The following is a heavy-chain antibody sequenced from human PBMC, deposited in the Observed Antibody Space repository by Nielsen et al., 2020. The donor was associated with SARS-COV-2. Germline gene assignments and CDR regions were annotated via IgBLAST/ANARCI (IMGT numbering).Heavy chain of an antibody. D-gene: IGHD4-17*01. V-gene: IGHV3-43*01. CDR3: AKEGDYGDYFFDY. J-gene: IGHJ4*02. CDR1: GFTFDDYT. CDR2: ISWDGGST. Sequence: GESLKTSCAASGFTFDDYTMHWVRQAPGKGLEWVSLISWDGGSTYYADSVKGRFTISRDNSKNSLYLQMNSLRTEDTALYYCAKEGDYGDYFFDYWGQGTPVTVSS.